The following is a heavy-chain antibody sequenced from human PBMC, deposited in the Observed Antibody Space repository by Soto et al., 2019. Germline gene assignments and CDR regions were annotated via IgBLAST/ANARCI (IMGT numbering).Heavy chain of an antibody. CDR3: SAYSSSSYGANYYFDY. J-gene: IGHJ4*02. V-gene: IGHV3-23*01. CDR2: IGGTGENT. D-gene: IGHD6-6*01. CDR1: GFTFSNYA. Sequence: GGSLRLSCAASGFTFSNYAMSWVRQAPGKGLEWVSTIGGTGENTYYADSVKGRFTIPRDNSKNTLYLQMNSLRAEDTAVYYCSAYSSSSYGANYYFDYWGQGTLVTVSS.